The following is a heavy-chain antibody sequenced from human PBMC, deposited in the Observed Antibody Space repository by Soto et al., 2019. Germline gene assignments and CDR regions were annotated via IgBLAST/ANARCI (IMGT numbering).Heavy chain of an antibody. D-gene: IGHD5-12*01. V-gene: IGHV4-31*03. CDR1: GGSIGSGAYY. CDR2: IYYSGST. J-gene: IGHJ4*02. Sequence: SETLSLTCTVSGGSIGSGAYYWSWIRQHPGKGLEWIGSIYYSGSTYYNPSLKSRVTISVDKSKNQFSMKLNSVTAADTAVYSCARVGGAGYILDYWGQGTLVTVSS. CDR3: ARVGGAGYILDY.